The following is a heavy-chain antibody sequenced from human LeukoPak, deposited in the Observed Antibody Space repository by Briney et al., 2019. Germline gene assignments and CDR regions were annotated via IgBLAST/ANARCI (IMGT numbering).Heavy chain of an antibody. J-gene: IGHJ4*02. CDR3: ARVDYYDSTGYYYNFPY. V-gene: IGHV4-38-2*02. D-gene: IGHD3-22*01. Sequence: SETLSLTCTVSGYSISSGYFWGWIRQPPGKGLEWIGSIYHSESTYYNPSLKSRVTISLDTSKNQFSLKLTSVTAADTAVYYCARVDYYDSTGYYYNFPYWGQGTLVTVSS. CDR1: GYSISSGYF. CDR2: IYHSEST.